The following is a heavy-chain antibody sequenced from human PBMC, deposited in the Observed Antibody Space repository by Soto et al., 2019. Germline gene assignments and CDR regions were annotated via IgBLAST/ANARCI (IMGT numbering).Heavy chain of an antibody. V-gene: IGHV1-18*01. D-gene: IGHD3-10*01. CDR1: GYTFTSYG. J-gene: IGHJ6*02. Sequence: QVQLVQSGAEVKKPGASVKVSCKASGYTFTSYGISWVRQAPGQGLEWMGWISAYNGNTNYAQKLQGRVTMTTDTSTSPAYMELRSLGSDDTAVYYCARDMRTVWSTGYYYGMDVWGQGTTVTVSS. CDR2: ISAYNGNT. CDR3: ARDMRTVWSTGYYYGMDV.